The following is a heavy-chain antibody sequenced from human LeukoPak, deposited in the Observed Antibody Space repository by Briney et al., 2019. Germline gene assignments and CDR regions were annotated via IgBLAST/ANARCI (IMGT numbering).Heavy chain of an antibody. D-gene: IGHD6-13*01. CDR3: AKDMGNGAAAGTGFDI. CDR1: GFTFSSYG. Sequence: GGSLRLSCAASGFTFSSYGMHWVRQAPGKGLEWVAFIRYDGSNKYYADSVKGRFTISRDNSKNTLYLQMNSLRAEGTAVYYCAKDMGNGAAAGTGFDIWGQGTMVTVSS. J-gene: IGHJ3*02. CDR2: IRYDGSNK. V-gene: IGHV3-30*02.